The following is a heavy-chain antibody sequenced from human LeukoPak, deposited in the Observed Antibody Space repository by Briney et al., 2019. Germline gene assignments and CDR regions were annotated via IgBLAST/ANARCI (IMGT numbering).Heavy chain of an antibody. V-gene: IGHV3-7*01. Sequence: GGSLRLSCAASGFTFSSYWMSWVRQAPGKGLEWVANIKQDGGEKYYVDSVKGRFTISRDNAKNSLYLQMNSLRAEDTAVYYCARDYYDFWSGYYSYYFDYWGQGTLVTVSS. CDR2: IKQDGGEK. CDR3: ARDYYDFWSGYYSYYFDY. J-gene: IGHJ4*02. CDR1: GFTFSSYW. D-gene: IGHD3-3*01.